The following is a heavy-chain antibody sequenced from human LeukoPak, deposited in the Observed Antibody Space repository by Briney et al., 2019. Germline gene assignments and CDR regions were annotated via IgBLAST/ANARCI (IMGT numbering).Heavy chain of an antibody. V-gene: IGHV4-61*02. Sequence: SETLSLTCTVSGGSISSGSYYWSWIRQPAGKGLEWIGRIYTSGSTNYNPSLKSRVTMSVDTSKNQFSLKLSSVTAADTAVYYCARSTLIDGYNPYYFDYWGQGTLVTVSS. D-gene: IGHD5-24*01. J-gene: IGHJ4*02. CDR2: IYTSGST. CDR3: ARSTLIDGYNPYYFDY. CDR1: GGSISSGSYY.